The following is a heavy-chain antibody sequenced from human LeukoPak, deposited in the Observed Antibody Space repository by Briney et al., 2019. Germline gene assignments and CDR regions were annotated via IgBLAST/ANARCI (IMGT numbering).Heavy chain of an antibody. Sequence: GGSLRLSCAASGFTFLSYNMNWVRQAPGKGLEWVSAISGSGGSTYYADSVKGRFTISRDNSKNTLYLQMNSLRAEDTAVYYCAKSHHVTAIDYWGQGTLVTVSS. CDR2: ISGSGGST. J-gene: IGHJ4*02. V-gene: IGHV3-23*01. CDR3: AKSHHVTAIDY. D-gene: IGHD2-21*02. CDR1: GFTFLSYN.